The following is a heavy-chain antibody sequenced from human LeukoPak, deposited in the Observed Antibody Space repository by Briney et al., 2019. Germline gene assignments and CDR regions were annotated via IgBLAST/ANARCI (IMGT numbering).Heavy chain of an antibody. CDR1: GFTFSSYE. J-gene: IGHJ4*02. D-gene: IGHD2-2*01. V-gene: IGHV3-7*01. Sequence: PGGSLRLSCAASGFTFSSYEMNWVRQAPGKGLEWVANIKQDGSEKYYVDSVKGRFTISRDNAKNSLYLQMNSLRAEDTAVYYCARDTPVVVPSYFDYWGQGTLVTVSS. CDR2: IKQDGSEK. CDR3: ARDTPVVVPSYFDY.